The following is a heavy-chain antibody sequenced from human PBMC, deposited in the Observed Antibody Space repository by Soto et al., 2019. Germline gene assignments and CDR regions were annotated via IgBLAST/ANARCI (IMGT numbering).Heavy chain of an antibody. Sequence: EVQLVQSGAEVKKPGESLKISCKGSGYSFTSYWIGWVRQMPGKGLEWMGIIYPGDSDTRYSPSFQGQVTISADKSISTAYLQWSSLKASDTAMYYCARRPNDYGDHDAFDIWGQGTMVTVSS. J-gene: IGHJ3*02. CDR1: GYSFTSYW. D-gene: IGHD4-17*01. CDR3: ARRPNDYGDHDAFDI. V-gene: IGHV5-51*03. CDR2: IYPGDSDT.